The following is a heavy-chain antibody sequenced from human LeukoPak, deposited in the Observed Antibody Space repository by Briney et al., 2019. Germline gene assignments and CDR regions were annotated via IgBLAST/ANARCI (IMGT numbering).Heavy chain of an antibody. CDR2: ISASGDST. D-gene: IGHD4-23*01. Sequence: GGSLRLSCAASGFTFNSYAMSWVRQAPGKGLEWVSAISASGDSTYYADSVKGRFTISRDNSKNTLYLQTNTLRAEDTAVYYCAKVPDYGGNSFHFWGQGTLGTVSS. V-gene: IGHV3-23*01. CDR3: AKVPDYGGNSFHF. CDR1: GFTFNSYA. J-gene: IGHJ1*01.